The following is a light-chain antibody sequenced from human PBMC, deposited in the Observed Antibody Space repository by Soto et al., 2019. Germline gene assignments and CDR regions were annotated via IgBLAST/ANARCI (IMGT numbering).Light chain of an antibody. CDR1: QSVSSSY. V-gene: IGKV3-20*01. Sequence: EIVLTQSPGTLSLSPGERATLSCRASQSVSSSYLVWYQQKPGQAPRLLIYGASSRATGIPDRFSGSGSGTDFTLTISSLEPEDFAVYYCQQYGSSGTFGQGTKVDNK. CDR3: QQYGSSGT. CDR2: GAS. J-gene: IGKJ1*01.